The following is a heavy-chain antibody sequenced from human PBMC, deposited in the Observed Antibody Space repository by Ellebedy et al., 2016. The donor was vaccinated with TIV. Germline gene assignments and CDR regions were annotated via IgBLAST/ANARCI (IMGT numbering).Heavy chain of an antibody. CDR2: ISYDGTDK. Sequence: GESLKISCAASGFTFSSYSMHWVRQAPGKGLEWVAAISYDGTDKYYADSLKGRFTISRDNSRNTLYLPMNSLRAEYTAVYYCAKVPVGFCNRPFCFYLDDWGQGTLVSVSS. D-gene: IGHD2-2*03. CDR3: AKVPVGFCNRPFCFYLDD. CDR1: GFTFSSYS. J-gene: IGHJ4*02. V-gene: IGHV3-30-3*01.